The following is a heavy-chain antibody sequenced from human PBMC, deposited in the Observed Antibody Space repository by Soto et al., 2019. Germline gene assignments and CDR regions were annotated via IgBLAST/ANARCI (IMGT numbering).Heavy chain of an antibody. CDR1: GYTFTSYG. V-gene: IGHV1-18*01. CDR3: VRVPLTTEDNWFDP. Sequence: GASVKVSCKASGYTFTSYGISWVRQAPGQGLEWMGWISAYNGNTNYAQKLQGRVTMTTDTSTSTAYMELRSLRSDDTAVYYCVRVPLTTEDNWFDPWGQGTLVTVSS. J-gene: IGHJ5*02. D-gene: IGHD4-17*01. CDR2: ISAYNGNT.